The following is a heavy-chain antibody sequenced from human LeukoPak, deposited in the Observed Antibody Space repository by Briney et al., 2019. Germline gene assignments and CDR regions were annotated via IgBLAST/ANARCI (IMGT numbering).Heavy chain of an antibody. V-gene: IGHV3-30*02. CDR1: GFTFSSYG. CDR3: AKDRLAYYGSGSYFWFDP. CDR2: IRYDGSNK. Sequence: PGGSLRLSCAASGFTFSSYGMHWVRQAPGKGLEWVAFIRYDGSNKYYADSVKGRFTISRDNSKNTLYLQMNSLRAEDTAVYYCAKDRLAYYGSGSYFWFDPWGQGTLVTVSS. D-gene: IGHD3-10*01. J-gene: IGHJ5*02.